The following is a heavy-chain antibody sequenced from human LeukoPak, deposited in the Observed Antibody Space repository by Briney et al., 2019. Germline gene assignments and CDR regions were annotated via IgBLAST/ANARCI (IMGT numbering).Heavy chain of an antibody. CDR3: TGPPRETAGDY. CDR2: IHPDSSDK. J-gene: IGHJ4*02. CDR1: EFTFRHSW. D-gene: IGHD1-14*01. V-gene: IGHV3-7*03. Sequence: GGSLRLSCEASEFTFRHSWLSWIRQTPGKGLEWVANIHPDSSDKFYVDSMEGRFTISRDNTKNSLYLQIDNARLDDTGLYYCTGPPRETAGDYWGQGVPVIVSS.